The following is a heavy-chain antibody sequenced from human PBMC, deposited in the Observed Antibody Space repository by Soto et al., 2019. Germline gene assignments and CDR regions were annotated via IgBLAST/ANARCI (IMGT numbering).Heavy chain of an antibody. Sequence: EVQLLESGGGLVQPGGSLRLSCAASGFVFGNYAMFWFRQAPGRGLEWVSTIYAAGGGKYYAGSVKGRFTVSRDNSRDNCFWQLASLKVKERPFYFFAKILIRGKANEDPAYWGREPLVTAS. CDR1: GFVFGNYA. CDR3: AKILIRGKANEDPAY. D-gene: IGHD3-10*01. J-gene: IGHJ4*02. V-gene: IGHV3-23*05. CDR2: IYAAGGGK.